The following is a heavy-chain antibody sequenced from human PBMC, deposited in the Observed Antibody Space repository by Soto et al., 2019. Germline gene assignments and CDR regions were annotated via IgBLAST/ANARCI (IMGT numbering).Heavy chain of an antibody. CDR1: GYIFSGYY. J-gene: IGHJ3*02. CDR3: ARGETGVDDALGI. CDR2: INPDSGGT. V-gene: IGHV1-2*04. D-gene: IGHD7-27*01. Sequence: ASVKVSCKASGYIFSGYYMHWVRQAPGQGLEWMGWINPDSGGTNYAQKFQGWVTMTRDTSITTAYMELSRLRSDDTAVYFCARGETGVDDALGIWGQGTMVTVSS.